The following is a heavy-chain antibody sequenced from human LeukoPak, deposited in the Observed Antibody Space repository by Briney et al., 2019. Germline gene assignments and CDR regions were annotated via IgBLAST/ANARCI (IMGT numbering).Heavy chain of an antibody. CDR1: GGSISSSNW. CDR3: ARSVATISGYYMDV. J-gene: IGHJ6*03. CDR2: IYHSGST. Sequence: SETLSLTCAVSGGSISSSNWWSWVRQPPGRGLEWIGEIYHSGSTNYNPSLKSRVTISVDKSKNQFSLKLSSVTAADTAVYYCARSVATISGYYMDVWGKGTTVTVSS. V-gene: IGHV4-4*02. D-gene: IGHD5-12*01.